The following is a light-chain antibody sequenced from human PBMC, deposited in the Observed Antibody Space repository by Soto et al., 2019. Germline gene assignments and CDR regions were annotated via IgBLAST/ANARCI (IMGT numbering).Light chain of an antibody. CDR1: QGISSH. CDR3: QHVNSYPLT. CDR2: AAT. Sequence: DIQLTQSPSFLSASVGDRVTITCRASQGISSHLLWYQQKPGKAPKLLIYAATTLQSGVPSRFSGGGSGTEFTLTISSLQPEDFATYYCQHVNSYPLTFGGGTKVEIK. V-gene: IGKV1-9*01. J-gene: IGKJ4*01.